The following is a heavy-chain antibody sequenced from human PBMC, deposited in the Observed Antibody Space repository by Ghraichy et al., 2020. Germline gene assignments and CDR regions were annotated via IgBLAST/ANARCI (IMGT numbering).Heavy chain of an antibody. CDR3: AKDRGRGYYYMDF. V-gene: IGHV3-43*01. CDR1: GFSFDDYT. J-gene: IGHJ6*03. CDR2: ITWDGGDT. Sequence: LSLTCAASGFSFDDYTMHWVRQAPGKGLEWVSVITWDGGDTFYADSVKGRFTLSRDNSKNSLYLQMNSLKTEDTALYYCAKDRGRGYYYMDFWGKGTTVTVSS.